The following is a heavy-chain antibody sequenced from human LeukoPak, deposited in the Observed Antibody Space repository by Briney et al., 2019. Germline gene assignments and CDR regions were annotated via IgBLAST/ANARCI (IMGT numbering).Heavy chain of an antibody. J-gene: IGHJ6*02. Sequence: GASVKVSCKASGYTFTSYAMHWVRQAPGQRLEWMGWINAGNGNTKYSQKFQGRVTITRDTSASTAYMELSSLRSEDTAVYYCARDLEGYCSGGSCYSYYGMDVWGQGTTVAVSS. CDR1: GYTFTSYA. D-gene: IGHD2-15*01. V-gene: IGHV1-3*01. CDR3: ARDLEGYCSGGSCYSYYGMDV. CDR2: INAGNGNT.